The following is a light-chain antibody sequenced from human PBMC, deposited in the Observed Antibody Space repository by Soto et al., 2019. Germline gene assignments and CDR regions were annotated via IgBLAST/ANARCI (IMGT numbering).Light chain of an antibody. J-gene: IGKJ3*01. Sequence: EIVLTQSPATLSLSPGERATLSCRASQSVSGHLAWYQQKPGQAPRLLIYDASNRATGIPARFSGSGSETDFTLPISSLEPEDFAVYFCQQRTNWPTFTFGPGTKVDIK. CDR3: QQRTNWPTFT. V-gene: IGKV3-11*01. CDR2: DAS. CDR1: QSVSGH.